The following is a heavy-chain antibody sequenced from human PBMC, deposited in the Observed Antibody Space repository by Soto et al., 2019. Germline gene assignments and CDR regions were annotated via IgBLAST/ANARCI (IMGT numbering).Heavy chain of an antibody. V-gene: IGHV1-18*01. J-gene: IGHJ4*02. CDR3: ARVMITFGEQARGGEIDY. D-gene: IGHD3-16*01. CDR2: ISAYNGNT. CDR1: GYTFTSYG. Sequence: QVQLVQSGAEVKKPGASVKVSCKASGYTFTSYGISWVRQAPGQGLEWMGWISAYNGNTNYAQKLQGKVTMTTDTSTSTAYMGLGSLRSDDTAVYYCARVMITFGEQARGGEIDYWGQGTLVTVSS.